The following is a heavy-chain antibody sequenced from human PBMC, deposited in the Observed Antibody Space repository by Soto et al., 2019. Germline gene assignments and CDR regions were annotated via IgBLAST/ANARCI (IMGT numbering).Heavy chain of an antibody. V-gene: IGHV6-1*01. J-gene: IGHJ6*02. CDR3: ARELPIFGVVIFYGMDV. CDR2: TYYRSKWYN. CDR1: GDSVSSNSAA. Sequence: PSQTLSLTCAISGDSVSSNSAAWNWIRQSPSRGLEWLGRTYYRSKWYNDYAVSVKGRITINPDTSKNQFSLQLNSVTPEDTAVYYCARELPIFGVVIFYGMDVWGQGTTVTVSS. D-gene: IGHD3-3*01.